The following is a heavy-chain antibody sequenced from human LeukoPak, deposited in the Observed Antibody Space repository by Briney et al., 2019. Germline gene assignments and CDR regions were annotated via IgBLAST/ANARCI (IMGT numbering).Heavy chain of an antibody. CDR1: GFTFSSYG. D-gene: IGHD3-16*01. CDR3: AKDTDAYGGDMDV. V-gene: IGHV3-33*06. CDR2: IWYDGSNK. Sequence: PGGSLRLSCAASGFTFSSYGMHWVRQAPGKGLEWVAVIWYDGSNKYYAGSVKGRFTISRDNSKNTLYLQMNSLRAEDTAVYYCAKDTDAYGGDMDVWGKGTTVTVSS. J-gene: IGHJ6*03.